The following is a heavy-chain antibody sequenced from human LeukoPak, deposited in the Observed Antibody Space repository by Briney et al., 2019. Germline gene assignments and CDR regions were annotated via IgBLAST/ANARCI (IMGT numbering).Heavy chain of an antibody. CDR3: ARGAYSSGWAYFDH. J-gene: IGHJ4*02. Sequence: GKSLRLSCAASGFTFSDYSMNWVRQAPGKGLEWVSYISFSVNTKYYGDSVKGRFTISRDNAKNSLYLHMDSLRAEDTAVYYCARGAYSSGWAYFDHWGQGTLVTVSS. CDR1: GFTFSDYS. V-gene: IGHV3-48*04. CDR2: ISFSVNTK. D-gene: IGHD6-19*01.